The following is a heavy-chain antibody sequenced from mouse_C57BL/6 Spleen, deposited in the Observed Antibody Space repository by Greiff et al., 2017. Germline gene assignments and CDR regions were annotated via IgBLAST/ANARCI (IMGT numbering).Heavy chain of an antibody. CDR2: INPNNGGA. J-gene: IGHJ2*01. CDR1: GYTFTDYY. V-gene: IGHV1-26*01. Sequence: EVQLQQSGPELVKPGASVKISCKASGYTFTDYYMNWVKQSHGKSLEWIGDINPNNGGAGYNQKFKGKATLTVDKSSSTAYMELRSLTSEDSAVYYCARSYYGYDALPFDYWGQGTTLTVSS. D-gene: IGHD2-9*01. CDR3: ARSYYGYDALPFDY.